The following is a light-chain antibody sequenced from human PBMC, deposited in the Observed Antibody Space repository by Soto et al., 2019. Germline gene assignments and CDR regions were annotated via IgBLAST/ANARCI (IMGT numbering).Light chain of an antibody. CDR1: QSVLYSSNNKNY. J-gene: IGKJ1*01. CDR2: AAS. V-gene: IGKV4-1*01. Sequence: DIVMTQSPDSLAVSLGERATINFKSSQSVLYSSNNKNYLAWYQQKPGKAPKLLIYAASSLQSGVPSRFSGSGSGTDFTLTISSLQPEDFATYYCLQDYNYPWTFGQGTKVDIK. CDR3: LQDYNYPWT.